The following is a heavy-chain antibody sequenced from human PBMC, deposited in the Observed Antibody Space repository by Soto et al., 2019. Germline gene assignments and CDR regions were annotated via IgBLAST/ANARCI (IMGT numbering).Heavy chain of an antibody. V-gene: IGHV4-59*01. Sequence: PSETLSLTCTVSVGSINNYHWIWIRQPPGKGLEWIGYIFYSGDTNYSPPLKSRVTISVDTSKNQFSLKLNSVTTADTAVYYCARLSNYGSGWSTFDYWGRGTLVTVSS. CDR1: VGSINNYH. J-gene: IGHJ4*02. CDR2: IFYSGDT. D-gene: IGHD6-19*01. CDR3: ARLSNYGSGWSTFDY.